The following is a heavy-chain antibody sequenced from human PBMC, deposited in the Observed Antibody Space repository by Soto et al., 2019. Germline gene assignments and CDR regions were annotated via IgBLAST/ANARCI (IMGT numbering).Heavy chain of an antibody. CDR3: ARVYCSGGSCYLGFGWYYYYMDV. V-gene: IGHV1-18*01. Sequence: ASVKVSCKASGYTFASYGIRWVRQAPGQGLEWMGWISAYNGNTNYAQKLQGRVTMTTDTSTSTAYMELRSLRSDDTAVYYCARVYCSGGSCYLGFGWYYYYMDVWGKGTTVTVSS. CDR2: ISAYNGNT. CDR1: GYTFASYG. J-gene: IGHJ6*03. D-gene: IGHD2-15*01.